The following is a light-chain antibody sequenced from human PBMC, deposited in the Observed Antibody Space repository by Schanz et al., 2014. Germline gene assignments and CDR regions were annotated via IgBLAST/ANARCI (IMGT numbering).Light chain of an antibody. Sequence: EIVLTQSPATLSLSPGERATLSCGASQSVSNNFLAWYQQKPGLAPRLLIYDASRRATGIPDRFSGSGSGTDFTLTISRLEPEDFAVYHCQQYGRAPKTFGQGTKVEIK. CDR1: QSVSNNF. J-gene: IGKJ1*01. CDR3: QQYGRAPKT. V-gene: IGKV3D-20*01. CDR2: DAS.